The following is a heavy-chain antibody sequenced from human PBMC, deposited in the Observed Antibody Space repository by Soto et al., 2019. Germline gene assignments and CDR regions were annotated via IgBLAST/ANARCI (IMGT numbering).Heavy chain of an antibody. V-gene: IGHV1-24*01. CDR1: GYTLTELS. CDR2: FDPEDGET. J-gene: IGHJ5*02. D-gene: IGHD6-6*01. CDR3: ATDQGSNWFDP. Sequence: AASGKVSCKVSGYTLTELSMHWVRQSPGKGREWMGGFDPEDGETIYAQKFQGRVTMTEDTSTDRAYMELSSLRSADTAVYYCATDQGSNWFDPWGQGTMVTVSS.